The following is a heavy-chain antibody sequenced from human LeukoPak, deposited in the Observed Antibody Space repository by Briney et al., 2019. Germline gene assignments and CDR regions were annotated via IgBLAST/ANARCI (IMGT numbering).Heavy chain of an antibody. D-gene: IGHD3-16*02. CDR2: FDPDDGET. CDR1: GYTLTELS. Sequence: ASVKVSCKVSGYTLTELSMHWVRQAPGKGLEWMGGFDPDDGETIYAQKFQGRVTMTEDTSTDTAYMELSSLRSEDTAVYYCATDQLYYDYVWGSYRRGYFDYWGQGTLVTVSS. J-gene: IGHJ4*02. CDR3: ATDQLYYDYVWGSYRRGYFDY. V-gene: IGHV1-24*01.